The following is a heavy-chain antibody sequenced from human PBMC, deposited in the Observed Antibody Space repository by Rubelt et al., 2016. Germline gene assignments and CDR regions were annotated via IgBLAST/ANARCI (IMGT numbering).Heavy chain of an antibody. CDR2: ISGRDGST. CDR3: AKDLTAYCVGGSCLFDY. CDR1: GFTFSDYY. D-gene: IGHD2-15*01. J-gene: IGHJ4*02. V-gene: IGHV3-23*04. Sequence: EVQLVEAGGGLVQPGGSLRLSCSASGFTFSDYYMNWVRQAPGKGLEWVSAISGRDGSTYHADSVKGRFTIPRDNSKNTLYRRMNSLRAEDTAVYYCAKDLTAYCVGGSCLFDYWGQGTLVTVSS.